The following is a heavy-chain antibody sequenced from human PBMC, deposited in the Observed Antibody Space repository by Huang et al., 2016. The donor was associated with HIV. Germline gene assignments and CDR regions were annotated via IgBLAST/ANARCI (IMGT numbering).Heavy chain of an antibody. D-gene: IGHD6-13*01. CDR1: GASINSRSYY. CDR2: MSYSGST. Sequence: QVQLQESGPGLVKPSETLSLTCIVSGASINSRSYYWGWIRQPPGRGLEWLGSMSYSGSTYYNPSLTSRVTMSVDTSKNEFSLKLRSVTAADTAVYYCARHAGSSRRYYFDYWGRGTLVTVSS. CDR3: ARHAGSSRRYYFDY. V-gene: IGHV4-39*01. J-gene: IGHJ4*02.